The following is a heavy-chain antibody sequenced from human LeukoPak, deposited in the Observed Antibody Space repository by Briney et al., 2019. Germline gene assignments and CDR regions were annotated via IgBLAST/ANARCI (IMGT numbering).Heavy chain of an antibody. Sequence: PGGSLRLSCAASGFTFSSYEMNRVRQAPGKGLEWVSYISSSGSTIYYADSVKGRFTISRDNAKNSLYLQMNSLRAEDTAVYYCARSVYGSGSYFDYWGQGTLVTVSS. CDR2: ISSSGSTI. V-gene: IGHV3-48*03. CDR3: ARSVYGSGSYFDY. CDR1: GFTFSSYE. D-gene: IGHD3-10*01. J-gene: IGHJ4*02.